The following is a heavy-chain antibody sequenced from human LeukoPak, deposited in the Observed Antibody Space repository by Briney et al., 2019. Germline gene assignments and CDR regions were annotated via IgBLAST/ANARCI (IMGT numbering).Heavy chain of an antibody. V-gene: IGHV1-2*02. CDR2: INPASGGT. J-gene: IGHJ4*02. CDR3: ARNGYCSTTSCFPLHY. Sequence: ASVKVSCKASGYTFTGFYIHWIRQAPGHGLEWMGWINPASGGTNYALKLQGRVTMTRDTSIRTAYMELNRLRSDDTAMYYCARNGYCSTTSCFPLHYWGQGTLVTVSS. CDR1: GYTFTGFY. D-gene: IGHD2-2*01.